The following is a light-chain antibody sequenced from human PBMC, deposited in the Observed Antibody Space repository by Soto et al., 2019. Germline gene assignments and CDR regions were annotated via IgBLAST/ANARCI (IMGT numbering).Light chain of an antibody. V-gene: IGKV3-20*01. J-gene: IGKJ1*01. CDR1: QSVSSSY. Sequence: EIVLTQSPGTLSLSPWEGATLSCRASQSVSSSYLAWYQQKPGQAPRLIIYGASSRATGIPDRFSGSGSGTDFTLTISRLEPEDFAVYYCHQYGSSPATFGQGTKVDIK. CDR3: HQYGSSPAT. CDR2: GAS.